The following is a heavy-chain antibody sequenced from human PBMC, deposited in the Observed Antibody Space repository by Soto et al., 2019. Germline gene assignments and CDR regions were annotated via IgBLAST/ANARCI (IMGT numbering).Heavy chain of an antibody. J-gene: IGHJ6*03. Sequence: GGSLRLSCAASGFTFSNAWMSWVRQAPGKGLEWVGRIKSKTDGGTTDYAAPVKGRFTISRDDSKSTLYLQMNSLKTEDTAVYYCTTTSYYDFWSGYFRRYNYYMDVWGKGTTVTVSS. CDR1: GFTFSNAW. CDR3: TTTSYYDFWSGYFRRYNYYMDV. V-gene: IGHV3-15*01. D-gene: IGHD3-3*01. CDR2: IKSKTDGGTT.